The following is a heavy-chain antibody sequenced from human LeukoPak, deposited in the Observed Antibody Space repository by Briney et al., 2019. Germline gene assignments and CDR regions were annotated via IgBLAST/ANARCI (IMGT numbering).Heavy chain of an antibody. CDR2: IFTSGST. CDR3: ARSVGWYYYYMDV. V-gene: IGHV4-4*07. CDR1: GGSISRYY. D-gene: IGHD1-26*01. J-gene: IGHJ6*03. Sequence: SKTLSLTCTVSGGSISRYYWSWIRQPAGKGLEWIGRIFTSGSTNYNPSLKRRVTMSVDTSKKQFSLKLSSVTAADTAVYYCARSVGWYYYYMDVWGKGTTVTVSS.